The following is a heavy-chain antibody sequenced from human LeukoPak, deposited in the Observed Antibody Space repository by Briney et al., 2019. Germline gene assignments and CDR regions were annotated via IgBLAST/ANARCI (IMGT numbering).Heavy chain of an antibody. CDR1: GGSISSGSYY. J-gene: IGHJ5*02. Sequence: PSQTLSLTCTVSGGSISSGSYYWSWIRQPAGKGLEWIGRIYISGSTNYNPSLKSRVTISVDTSKNQFSLKLSSVTAADTAMYYCARVVGATYVNWFDPWGQGTLVTVPS. V-gene: IGHV4-61*02. D-gene: IGHD1-26*01. CDR2: IYISGST. CDR3: ARVVGATYVNWFDP.